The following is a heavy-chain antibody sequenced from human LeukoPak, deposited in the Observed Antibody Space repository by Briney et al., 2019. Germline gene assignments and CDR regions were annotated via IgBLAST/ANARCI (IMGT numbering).Heavy chain of an antibody. V-gene: IGHV4-4*02. CDR1: GGSISSSNW. CDR3: ARGSGREFIAVAGHGAFDI. CDR2: IYHSGST. D-gene: IGHD6-19*01. J-gene: IGHJ3*02. Sequence: PSETLSLTCAVSGGSISSSNWWSWVRQPPGKGLEWIGEIYHSGSTNYNPSLKSRVTISVDKSKNQFSLKLSSVTAADTAVYYCARGSGREFIAVAGHGAFDIWGQGTMVTVSS.